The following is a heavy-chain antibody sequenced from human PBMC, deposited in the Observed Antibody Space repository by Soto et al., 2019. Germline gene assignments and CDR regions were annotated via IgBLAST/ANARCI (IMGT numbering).Heavy chain of an antibody. CDR3: AKDKINNWSFDY. J-gene: IGHJ4*02. D-gene: IGHD1-1*01. CDR2: ISHDGSIQ. CDR1: GFTFSDYP. V-gene: IGHV3-30*18. Sequence: GSLRLSCVASGFTFSDYPMHWVRQAPGKGLEWVARISHDGSIQHYADNIKDRFTVSRDNSKNTVDLQMNSLRTEDTSIYYCAKDKINNWSFDYWGQGALVTVSS.